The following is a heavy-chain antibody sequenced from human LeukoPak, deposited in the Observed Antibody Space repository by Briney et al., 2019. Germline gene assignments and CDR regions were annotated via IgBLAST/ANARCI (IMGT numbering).Heavy chain of an antibody. V-gene: IGHV1-69*13. CDR1: GGTFSSYA. J-gene: IGHJ4*02. Sequence: ASVNVSCKASGGTFSSYAISWVRQAPGQGLEWMGGIIPIFGTANYAQEFQGRVTITADESTSTAYMELSSLRSEDTAVYYCARGYGDYMRPPAHWGQGTLVTVSS. D-gene: IGHD4-17*01. CDR2: IIPIFGTA. CDR3: ARGYGDYMRPPAH.